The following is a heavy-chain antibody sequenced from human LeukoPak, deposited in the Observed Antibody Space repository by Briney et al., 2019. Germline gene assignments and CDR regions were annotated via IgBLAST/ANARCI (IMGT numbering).Heavy chain of an antibody. J-gene: IGHJ5*02. Sequence: GGSLRLSCAASGFTFSSYSMNWVRQAPGKGLEWVSSISSSSSYIYYADSVKVRFTISRDNAKNSLYLQMNSLRAEDTAVYYCARDQSAGAQNWFDPWGQGTLVTVSS. V-gene: IGHV3-21*01. CDR3: ARDQSAGAQNWFDP. CDR2: ISSSSSYI. D-gene: IGHD1-26*01. CDR1: GFTFSSYS.